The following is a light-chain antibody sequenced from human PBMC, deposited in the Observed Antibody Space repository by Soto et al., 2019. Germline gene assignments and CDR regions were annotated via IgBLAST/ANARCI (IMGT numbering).Light chain of an antibody. CDR2: WAS. CDR3: QQHYSSPYT. CDR1: QSVLYSSDNKNY. J-gene: IGKJ2*01. Sequence: SCKSSQSVLYSSDNKNYLAWYQQKPGQPPKLLIYWASTRESGVPDRFSGSGSGTDFTLTISSLQAEDVAVYHCQQHYSSPYTFGQGTKLEIK. V-gene: IGKV4-1*01.